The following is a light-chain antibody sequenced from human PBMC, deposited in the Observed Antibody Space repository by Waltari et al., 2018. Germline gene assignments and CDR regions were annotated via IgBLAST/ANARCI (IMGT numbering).Light chain of an antibody. CDR2: HAS. CDR3: QQYNVWPPIT. J-gene: IGKJ5*01. V-gene: IGKV3D-15*01. CDR1: QGIHTN. Sequence: EVLMTQSPATLSVSLGERATLSCSASQGIHTNLAWYQKKPDQSPRLLIYHASTRASGTPARFSGSRSGAEFTLTIGSLQSEDSAIYICQQYNVWPPITFGQGTRLEIK.